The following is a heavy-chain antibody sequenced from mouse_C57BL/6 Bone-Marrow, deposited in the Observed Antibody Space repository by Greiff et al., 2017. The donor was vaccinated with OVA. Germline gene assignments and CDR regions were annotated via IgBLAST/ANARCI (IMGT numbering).Heavy chain of an antibody. CDR3: ARHYYGSSYY. Sequence: EVKLQESGGDLVKPGGSLKLSCAASGFTFSSYGMSWVRPTPDKRLEWVATISSGGSSTYYPESVKGRFTISRDNAKNTLYLQMSRLKSEDTAMYYCARHYYGSSYYWGQGTTLTVSS. D-gene: IGHD1-1*01. CDR2: ISSGGSST. CDR1: GFTFSSYG. J-gene: IGHJ2*01. V-gene: IGHV5-6*01.